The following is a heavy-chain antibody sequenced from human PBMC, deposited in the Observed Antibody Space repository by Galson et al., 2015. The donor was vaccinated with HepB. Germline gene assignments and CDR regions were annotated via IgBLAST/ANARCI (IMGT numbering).Heavy chain of an antibody. CDR1: GGSFSGYY. J-gene: IGHJ5*02. V-gene: IGHV4-34*01. D-gene: IGHD3-9*01. CDR3: ARAPLLRYFDWFDP. CDR2: INHSGST. Sequence: TLSLTCAVYGGSFSGYYWSWIRQPPGKGLEWIGEINHSGSTNYNPSLKSRVTISVDTSKNQFSLKLSSVTAADTAVYYCARAPLLRYFDWFDPWGQGTLVTVSS.